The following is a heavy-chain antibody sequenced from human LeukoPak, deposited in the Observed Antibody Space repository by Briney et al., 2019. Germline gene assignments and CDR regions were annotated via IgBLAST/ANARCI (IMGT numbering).Heavy chain of an antibody. V-gene: IGHV3-33*01. Sequence: GGSLRLSCAASGFTFSSYGMHWVRQAPGKGLEWVAVTWYDGSKKYYADSVKGRFTISRDNSKNTLYLQMNSLRAEDTAVYYCARDLGITMVRGVIAYWGQGTLVTVSS. CDR2: TWYDGSKK. CDR3: ARDLGITMVRGVIAY. D-gene: IGHD3-10*01. J-gene: IGHJ4*02. CDR1: GFTFSSYG.